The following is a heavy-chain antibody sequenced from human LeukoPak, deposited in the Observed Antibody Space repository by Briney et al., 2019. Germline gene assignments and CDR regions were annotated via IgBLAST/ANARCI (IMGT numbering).Heavy chain of an antibody. CDR2: IYHSGST. D-gene: IGHD6-19*01. J-gene: IGHJ4*02. CDR1: GFTFSSYAM. CDR3: ARLYSSGWFDY. V-gene: IGHV4-4*02. Sequence: GSLRLSCAASGFTFSSYAMSWVRQPPGKGLEWIGEIYHSGSTNYNPSLKSRVTISVDKSKNQFSLKLSSVTAADTAVYYCARLYSSGWFDYWGQGTLVTVSS.